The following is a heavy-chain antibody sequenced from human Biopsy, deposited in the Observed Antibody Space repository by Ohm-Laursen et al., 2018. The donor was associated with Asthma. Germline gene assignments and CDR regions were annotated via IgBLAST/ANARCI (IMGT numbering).Heavy chain of an antibody. Sequence: GASETASCNTSGYTFNSAGITWARQAPGQGLEWMGWISVYNGNTKVAQKLQDRVTMITDTSTSTAYMELRSLRSDDTAVYFCARAVDYSHYYGIDVWGQGTTVTVS. J-gene: IGHJ6*02. CDR2: ISVYNGNT. CDR1: GYTFNSAG. V-gene: IGHV1-18*01. D-gene: IGHD3-10*01. CDR3: ARAVDYSHYYGIDV.